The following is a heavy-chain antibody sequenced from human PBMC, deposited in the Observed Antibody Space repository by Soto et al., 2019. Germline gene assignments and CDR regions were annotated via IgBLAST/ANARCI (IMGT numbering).Heavy chain of an antibody. D-gene: IGHD6-13*01. Sequence: QVQLVQSGAEVKKPGASVKVSCRASGYTFTDYYMHWVRQAPGQGLEWMGWINPNSGGTNYAQKFQGWVTMTRDTSISTAYMELSRLRSDDTAVYYCARGYRVGQQLDQYYHYYGMDVWGQGTTVTVSS. CDR1: GYTFTDYY. J-gene: IGHJ6*02. V-gene: IGHV1-2*04. CDR2: INPNSGGT. CDR3: ARGYRVGQQLDQYYHYYGMDV.